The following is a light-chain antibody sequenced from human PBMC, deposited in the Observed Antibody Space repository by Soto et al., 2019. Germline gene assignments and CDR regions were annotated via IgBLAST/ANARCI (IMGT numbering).Light chain of an antibody. V-gene: IGKV3-20*01. J-gene: IGKJ1*01. Sequence: ENVLTQSPGTLSLSPGERATLSCRASQTVYNGYLAWYQQKPGQAPRLLIYGASSRATGIPDRFSGSGSGTDFTLTISRLEPEDFAVYYCQQYGNSPWTFGQGTKVDIK. CDR3: QQYGNSPWT. CDR2: GAS. CDR1: QTVYNGY.